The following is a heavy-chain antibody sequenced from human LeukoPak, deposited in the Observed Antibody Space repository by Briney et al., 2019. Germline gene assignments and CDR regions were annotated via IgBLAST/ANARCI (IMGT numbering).Heavy chain of an antibody. CDR3: ARDVKTRYWTNTSGYVPVYY. V-gene: IGHV3-11*04. CDR1: GFTFSGYS. CDR2: ISSSGGNT. D-gene: IGHD2-2*01. J-gene: IGHJ4*01. Sequence: GGSLRLSCAASGFTFSGYSMSWVRQAPGKGLEWVSYISSSGGNTYYADSVKGRFTISRDNAKNTLYLQMNSLRAEATAVSYSARDVKTRYWTNTSGYVPVYYSGHGTLVTASS.